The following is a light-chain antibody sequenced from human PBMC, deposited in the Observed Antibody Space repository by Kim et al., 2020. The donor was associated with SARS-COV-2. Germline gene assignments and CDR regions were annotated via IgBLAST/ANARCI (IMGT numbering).Light chain of an antibody. Sequence: QPVLTQSSSASASLGSSVKLTCTLSSGHSSYIIAWHQQQPGKAPRYLMKVEGSGSYNKGAGIPDRFSGSSSGADRYLTISSLQSEDEGDYYCETWDSSTSVFGGGTKLTVL. J-gene: IGLJ3*02. V-gene: IGLV4-60*03. CDR3: ETWDSSTSV. CDR1: SGHSSYI. CDR2: VEGSGSY.